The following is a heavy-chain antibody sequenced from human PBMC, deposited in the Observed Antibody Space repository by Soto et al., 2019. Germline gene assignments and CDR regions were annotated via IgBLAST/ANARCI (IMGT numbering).Heavy chain of an antibody. Sequence: QVHLVQSGVEVKTPGASVKVSCQASGYTFFTYDISWVRQAPGQGLEWMGWISTYSRDTKYAQKFQGRVTMTTDTSTTTASLELRSLRSDDTAVYYCARHHGPTTSEKWFDPWGQGTVVSVSS. CDR3: ARHHGPTTSEKWFDP. V-gene: IGHV1-18*01. CDR1: GYTFFTYD. J-gene: IGHJ5*02. D-gene: IGHD5-12*01. CDR2: ISTYSRDT.